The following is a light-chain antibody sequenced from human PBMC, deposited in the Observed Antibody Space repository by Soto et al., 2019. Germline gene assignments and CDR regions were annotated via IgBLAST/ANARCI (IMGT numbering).Light chain of an antibody. Sequence: EIVLTQSPATLSLSPGERATLSCRASQSVSSYLAWYQQRPGQAPRLLIYDASNRATGIPARCSGSGFGTDFTLTISSLEPEDFAVYYCQQRSNWLFTFGPGTKVDIK. CDR2: DAS. CDR1: QSVSSY. V-gene: IGKV3-11*01. J-gene: IGKJ3*01. CDR3: QQRSNWLFT.